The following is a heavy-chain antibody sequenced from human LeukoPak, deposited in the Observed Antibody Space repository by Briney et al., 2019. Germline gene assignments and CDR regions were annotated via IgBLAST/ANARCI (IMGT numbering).Heavy chain of an antibody. V-gene: IGHV3-53*01. D-gene: IGHD1-26*01. J-gene: IGHJ4*02. CDR3: ARESIVGATTLFDY. CDR1: GFTVSSNY. CDR2: IYSGGST. Sequence: GGSLRLSCAASGFTVSSNYMSWVRQAPGKGLEWVSVIYSGGSTYYADSVKGRFTISRDNSKNTLYLQMNSLRAEDTAVYYCARESIVGATTLFDYWGQGTLVTVSS.